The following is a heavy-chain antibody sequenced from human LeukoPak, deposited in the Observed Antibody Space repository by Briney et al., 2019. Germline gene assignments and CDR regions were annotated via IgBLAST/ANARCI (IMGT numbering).Heavy chain of an antibody. D-gene: IGHD6-13*01. Sequence: PGGTLRLSCAASGFTFSSYSMNWVRQAPGKGLEWVSYISSNGSTTYYADSVKGLFTISRDNVKNSMYLQMNSLRDEDTAVYYCATEGFVVAAAGHIGYFHHWGQGTLVAV. CDR3: ATEGFVVAAAGHIGYFHH. CDR2: ISSNGSTT. J-gene: IGHJ1*01. CDR1: GFTFSSYS. V-gene: IGHV3-48*02.